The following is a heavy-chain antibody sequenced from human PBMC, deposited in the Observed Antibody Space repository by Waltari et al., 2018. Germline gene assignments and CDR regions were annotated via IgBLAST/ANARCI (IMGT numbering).Heavy chain of an antibody. V-gene: IGHV4-39*07. J-gene: IGHJ4*02. D-gene: IGHD6-6*01. CDR3: AREVSGLYSSSSRREQDY. CDR1: GGSISRSSYY. CDR2: IYYSGST. Sequence: QLQLQESGPGLVKPSETLSLTCTVSGGSISRSSYYWGWTRQPPGKGLEWIGSIYYSGSTYYNPSLKSRVTISVDTFKNQFSLKLSSVTAADTAVYYCAREVSGLYSSSSRREQDYWGQGTLVTVSS.